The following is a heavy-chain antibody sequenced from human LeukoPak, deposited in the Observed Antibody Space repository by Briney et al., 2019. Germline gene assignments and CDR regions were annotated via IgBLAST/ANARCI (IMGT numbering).Heavy chain of an antibody. J-gene: IGHJ4*02. CDR2: INPNSGGT. D-gene: IGHD6-13*01. CDR3: ARERVAAAEKIDY. CDR1: GYTFTGYY. V-gene: IGHV1-2*02. Sequence: ASVKVSCKASGYTFTGYYMHWVRQAPGQGLEWMGWINPNSGGTNYAQKFQGRVTMTRDTSISTAYMELSRLRSDDTAVYYCARERVAAAEKIDYWGQGTLVTVSS.